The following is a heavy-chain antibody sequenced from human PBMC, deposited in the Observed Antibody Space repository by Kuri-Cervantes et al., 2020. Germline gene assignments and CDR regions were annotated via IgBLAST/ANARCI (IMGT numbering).Heavy chain of an antibody. V-gene: IGHV1-46*01. J-gene: IGHJ6*04. CDR2: INPSGGST. Sequence: ASVKVSCKAVGYTFTGYHMHWVRQAPGQGLEWMGVINPSGGSTNYAQKFQGRVTMTRDTSTRTAYMELSSLRSEDTAVYFCARDLDVWGKGTTVTVSS. CDR1: GYTFTGYH. CDR3: ARDLDV.